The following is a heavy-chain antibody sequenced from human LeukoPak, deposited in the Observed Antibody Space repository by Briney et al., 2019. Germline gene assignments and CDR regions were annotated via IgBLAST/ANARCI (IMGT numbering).Heavy chain of an antibody. V-gene: IGHV3-21*01. CDR1: GFAFSSYN. Sequence: GGSLRLSCAASGFAFSSYNMNWVRQAPGKGLEWVSSITSGSSYRFYADSVKGRFTISRDNSKNTLYLQMNSLRAEDTAVYYCAKDGGFGAFDYWGQGTLVTVSS. D-gene: IGHD3-16*01. CDR3: AKDGGFGAFDY. J-gene: IGHJ4*02. CDR2: ITSGSSYR.